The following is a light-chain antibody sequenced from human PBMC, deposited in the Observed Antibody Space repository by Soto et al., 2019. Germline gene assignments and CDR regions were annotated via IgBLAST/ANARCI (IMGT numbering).Light chain of an antibody. CDR2: RAS. J-gene: IGKJ3*01. Sequence: DIQMTQSPSTLSASVGDRVTITCRASQSISTWLAWYQRKPGKAPNLLIYRASSLESGVPSRFSGSGSGTEFSLTISSLQPDDFATDYCHQYNSYPLTFGPGTIVDIK. V-gene: IGKV1-5*03. CDR3: HQYNSYPLT. CDR1: QSISTW.